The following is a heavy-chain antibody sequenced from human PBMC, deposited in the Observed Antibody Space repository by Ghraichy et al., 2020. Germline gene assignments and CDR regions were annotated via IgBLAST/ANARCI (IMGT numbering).Heavy chain of an antibody. J-gene: IGHJ6*02. Sequence: GGSLRLSCAASGFTFSSYAMSWVRQAPGKGLEWVSAISGSGGSTYYADSVKGRFTISRDNSKNTLYLQMNSLRAEDTAVYYCAKGLYSSGWYVDYYYGMDVWGQGTTVTVSS. CDR2: ISGSGGST. CDR1: GFTFSSYA. D-gene: IGHD6-19*01. CDR3: AKGLYSSGWYVDYYYGMDV. V-gene: IGHV3-23*01.